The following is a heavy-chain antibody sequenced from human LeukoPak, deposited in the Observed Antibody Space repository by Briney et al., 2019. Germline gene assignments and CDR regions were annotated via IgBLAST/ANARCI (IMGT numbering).Heavy chain of an antibody. V-gene: IGHV3-15*01. CDR1: GFTFSNVG. CDR2: IKSNTDGGTT. J-gene: IGHJ4*02. CDR3: TTAAESWLQPDY. D-gene: IGHD5-24*01. Sequence: GGSLRLSCAASGFTFSNVGVSWVRQAPGKGLEWVGRIKSNTDGGTTHYAVPVKGRFTISRDDSKNTRYLQMNSLKTEDTALYYCTTAAESWLQPDYWGQGTRVTVSS.